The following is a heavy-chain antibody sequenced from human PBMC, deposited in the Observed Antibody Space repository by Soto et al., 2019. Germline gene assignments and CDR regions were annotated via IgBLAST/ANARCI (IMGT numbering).Heavy chain of an antibody. Sequence: QVQLVQSGPEVKKPGASVKVSCKGSGYTFNSFGISWVRQAPGQGLEWMGWISGYNANTKYAQKFQGRVTMTTDTSTRTAYMELRSLRSTDTAVYYCAGYFWIGRFPYHFDFWGQGTLVTVSS. CDR2: ISGYNANT. CDR3: AGYFWIGRFPYHFDF. D-gene: IGHD3-3*01. CDR1: GYTFNSFG. V-gene: IGHV1-18*01. J-gene: IGHJ4*02.